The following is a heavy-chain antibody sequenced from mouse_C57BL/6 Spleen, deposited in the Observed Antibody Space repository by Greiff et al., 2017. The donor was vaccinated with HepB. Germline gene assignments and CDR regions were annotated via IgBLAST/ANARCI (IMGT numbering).Heavy chain of an antibody. Sequence: EVHLVESGGGLVKPGGSLKLSCAASGFTFSSYAMSWVRQTPEKRLEWVATISDGGSYTYYPDNVKGRFTISRDNDKNNLYLQMSHLKSVDTAMYYCARDTTSYGGYYAIDYWGQGTSVTVSS. D-gene: IGHD5-5*01. J-gene: IGHJ4*01. V-gene: IGHV5-4*01. CDR1: GFTFSSYA. CDR3: ARDTTSYGGYYAIDY. CDR2: ISDGGSYT.